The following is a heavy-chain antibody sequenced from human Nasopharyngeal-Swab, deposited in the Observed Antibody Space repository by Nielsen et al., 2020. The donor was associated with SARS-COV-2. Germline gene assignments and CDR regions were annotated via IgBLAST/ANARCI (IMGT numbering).Heavy chain of an antibody. CDR3: ARGARITIFGVVSQLDV. V-gene: IGHV4-31*02. J-gene: IGHJ6*02. Sequence: WILQPPGKGLEWIGYIYYSGSTYYNPSLKSRVTISVDTSKNQFSLKLSSVTAADTAVYYCARGARITIFGVVSQLDVWGQGTTVTVSS. D-gene: IGHD3-3*01. CDR2: IYYSGST.